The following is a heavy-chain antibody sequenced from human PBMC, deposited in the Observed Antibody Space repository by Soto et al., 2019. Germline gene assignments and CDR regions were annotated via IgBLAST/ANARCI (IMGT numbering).Heavy chain of an antibody. CDR3: ASSSSWYRSYGMDV. J-gene: IGHJ6*02. CDR1: GGSISSYY. D-gene: IGHD6-13*01. V-gene: IGHV4-59*01. Sequence: SETLSLTCTVSGGSISSYYWSWIRQPPGKGLEWIGYIYYSGSTNYNPSLKSRVTISVDTSKNQFSLKLSSVTAADTAVYYCASSSSWYRSYGMDVWGQGTTVTVSS. CDR2: IYYSGST.